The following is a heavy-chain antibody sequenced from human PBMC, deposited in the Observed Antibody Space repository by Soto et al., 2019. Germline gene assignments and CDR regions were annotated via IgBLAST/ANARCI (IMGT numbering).Heavy chain of an antibody. CDR3: ASGRYTYGF. V-gene: IGHV3-11*01. CDR1: GFTFSDYS. J-gene: IGHJ4*02. CDR2: TTNSADTI. Sequence: QVQLVESGGGLVQPGESLRLSCVASGFTFSDYSMSWIRQAPGKGLEWVSYTTNSADTIYYADSVKGRFTISRDNAKNSLYLQMNSLRAEDTAIYYCASGRYTYGFWGQGTLVTVSS. D-gene: IGHD5-18*01.